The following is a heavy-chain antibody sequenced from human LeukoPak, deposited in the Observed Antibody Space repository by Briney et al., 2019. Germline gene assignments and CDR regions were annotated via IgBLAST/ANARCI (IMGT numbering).Heavy chain of an antibody. Sequence: PGGSLRLSCAASGLTFYNAWMTWVRQAPGKGLEWVGRVKSESDGWATAYAAPVKGRFTISRDDSKNTLFLQMNSLKTEDTAVYYCTTGDYYWGQGTLVTVSS. V-gene: IGHV3-15*01. J-gene: IGHJ4*02. CDR2: VKSESDGWAT. CDR1: GLTFYNAW. CDR3: TTGDYY. D-gene: IGHD5-12*01.